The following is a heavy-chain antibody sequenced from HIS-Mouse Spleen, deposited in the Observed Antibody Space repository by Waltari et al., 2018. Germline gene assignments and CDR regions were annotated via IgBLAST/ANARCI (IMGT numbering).Heavy chain of an antibody. CDR1: GGSISSSSYY. D-gene: IGHD6-13*01. V-gene: IGHV4-39*07. CDR3: AREIPYSSSWYDWYFDL. J-gene: IGHJ2*01. Sequence: QLQLQESGPGLVKPSETLSLTCTVSGGSISSSSYYWGWIRQPPGKGLEWIGGIYYSGSTSQNPTRKSRVTISVDTSKNQFSLKLSSVTAADTAVYYCAREIPYSSSWYDWYFDLWGRGTLVTVSS. CDR2: IYYSGST.